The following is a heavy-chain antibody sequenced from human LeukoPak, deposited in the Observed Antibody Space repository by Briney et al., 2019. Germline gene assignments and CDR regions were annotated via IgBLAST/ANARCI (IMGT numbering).Heavy chain of an antibody. Sequence: GGSLRLSCAASGFTFSSYEMNWVRQAPGKGLEWVSYISSSGSTIYYADSVKGRFTISRDNAKNSLYLQMNSLRAEDTAVYYCARDGIVVVPAAIEPFDYWGQGTLVTVSS. V-gene: IGHV3-48*03. CDR3: ARDGIVVVPAAIEPFDY. CDR2: ISSSGSTI. J-gene: IGHJ4*02. D-gene: IGHD2-2*01. CDR1: GFTFSSYE.